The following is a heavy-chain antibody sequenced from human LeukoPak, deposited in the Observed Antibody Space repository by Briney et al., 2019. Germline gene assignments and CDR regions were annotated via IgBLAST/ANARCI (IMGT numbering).Heavy chain of an antibody. V-gene: IGHV4-59*01. CDR3: ASWGDYYGSGHRNAFDI. J-gene: IGHJ3*02. CDR2: IYYSGST. CDR1: GGSISSYY. Sequence: SETLSLTCTVSGGSISSYYWSWIRQPPGKGLEWIGYIYYSGSTNYNPSLKSRVTISVDTSKNQFSLKLSSVTAADTAVYYCASWGDYYGSGHRNAFDIWGQGTMVTSLQ. D-gene: IGHD3-10*01.